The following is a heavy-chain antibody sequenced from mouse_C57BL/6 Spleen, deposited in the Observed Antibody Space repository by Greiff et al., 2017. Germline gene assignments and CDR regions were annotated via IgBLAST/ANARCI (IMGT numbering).Heavy chain of an antibody. D-gene: IGHD2-3*01. CDR1: GFTFSSYG. CDR3: ERHGGIYDGYYVRFAY. V-gene: IGHV5-6*01. CDR2: MSSGGSYT. J-gene: IGHJ3*01. Sequence: EVQVVESGGDLVKPGGSLTLSCAASGFTFSSYGMSSVRQTLGKRLVWVATMSSGGSYTYYPDSVKGRFTISRGNAKNTLYLQMSSLKSEDTAMYYCERHGGIYDGYYVRFAYWGQGTLVTVSA.